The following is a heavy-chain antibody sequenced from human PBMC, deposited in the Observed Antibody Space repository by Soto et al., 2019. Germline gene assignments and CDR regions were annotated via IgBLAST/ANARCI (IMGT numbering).Heavy chain of an antibody. V-gene: IGHV1-3*01. CDR1: GYTCINYA. CDR3: ARGAIEFGD. J-gene: IGHJ4*02. Sequence: QVQLVKSGAEVKKPGASVKVSCKASGYTCINYAVNWVRQAPGQRLEWMGWINAGKGDIKFSQKFQGRVTFIRDAYANTVSMELSSLRSEDTAVYYCARGAIEFGDWGQGTPVIVSS. D-gene: IGHD2-21*01. CDR2: INAGKGDI.